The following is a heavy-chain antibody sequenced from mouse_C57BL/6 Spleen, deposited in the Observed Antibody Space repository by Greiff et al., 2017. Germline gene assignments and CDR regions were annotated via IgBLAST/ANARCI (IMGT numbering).Heavy chain of an antibody. CDR2: IDPNSGGT. CDR3: SRGEGSYFDY. CDR1: GYTFTSYW. Sequence: QVQLQQPGAELVKPGASVKLSCKASGYTFTSYWMHWVKQRPGRGLEWIGRIDPNSGGTKYNAKFKGKATLTVDTPSSTAYLQRSSLTCEDAEVCYCSRGEGSYFDYWGQGTTLTVSS. J-gene: IGHJ2*01. V-gene: IGHV1-72*01.